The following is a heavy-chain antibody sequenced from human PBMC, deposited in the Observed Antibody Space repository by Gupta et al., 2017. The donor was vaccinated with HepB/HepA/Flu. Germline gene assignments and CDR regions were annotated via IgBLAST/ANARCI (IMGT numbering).Heavy chain of an antibody. CDR1: GFTFSSSS. CDR3: ARVGSGGGIALDY. D-gene: IGHD3-16*02. V-gene: IGHV3-21*01. J-gene: IGHJ4*02. Sequence: EVQLVESGGGLVKPGGSLRLSCAASGFTFSSSSMNWVRQAPGKGLAWVSYIRSSSSYIYYTDSVRGRFTISRDNAKNSLYLQMNSLRAEDTAVYYCARVGSGGGIALDYWGQGTLVTVSS. CDR2: IRSSSSYI.